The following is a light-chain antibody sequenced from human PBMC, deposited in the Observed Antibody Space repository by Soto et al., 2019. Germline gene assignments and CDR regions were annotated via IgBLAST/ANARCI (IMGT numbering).Light chain of an antibody. J-gene: IGLJ3*02. CDR2: EVN. V-gene: IGLV2-8*01. CDR3: KSYTGINNWV. Sequence: QSVLTQPPSASGSPGQSVTISCTGTSSDVGGYNYVSWYQQHPGKAPKVMIYEVNKRPSGVPDRFSGSKSGNTASLTVSGFQAEDEADYYCKSYTGINNWVFGGGTQLTVL. CDR1: SSDVGGYNY.